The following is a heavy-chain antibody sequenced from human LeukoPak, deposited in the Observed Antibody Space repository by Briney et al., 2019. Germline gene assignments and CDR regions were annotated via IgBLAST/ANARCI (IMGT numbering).Heavy chain of an antibody. V-gene: IGHV4-34*01. CDR3: ARVPLQIVGATYFDY. Sequence: PSETLSLTCAVYGGSFSGYYWSWIRQPPGKGLEWIGEINHSGSTNYNPSLKSRVTISVDTSKNQFSLKLSSATAADTAVYYCARVPLQIVGATYFDYWGQGTLVTVSS. J-gene: IGHJ4*02. D-gene: IGHD1-26*01. CDR2: INHSGST. CDR1: GGSFSGYY.